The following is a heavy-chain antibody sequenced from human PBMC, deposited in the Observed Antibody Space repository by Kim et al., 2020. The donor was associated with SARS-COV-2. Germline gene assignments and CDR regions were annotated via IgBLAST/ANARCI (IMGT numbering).Heavy chain of an antibody. CDR3: TTIPNYYTGMEV. CDR1: GFTLGDNW. Sequence: GGSLRLSCAASGFTLGDNWMNWVRQSPGKGLEWVGGINSAIDSVYADSATPVIARSTINRENSNNTQNLKMNGVDTDDTAGSYDTTIPNYYTGMEVWGQG. D-gene: IGHD3-22*01. J-gene: IGHJ6*02. CDR2: INSAIDSVYA. V-gene: IGHV3-15*01.